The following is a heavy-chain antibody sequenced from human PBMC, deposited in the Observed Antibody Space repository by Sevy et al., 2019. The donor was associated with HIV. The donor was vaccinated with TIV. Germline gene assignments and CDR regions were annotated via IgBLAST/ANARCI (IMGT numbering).Heavy chain of an antibody. CDR3: ARSLLYCSGGSCYAYYFDY. CDR2: IYYSGST. V-gene: IGHV4-59*01. J-gene: IGHJ4*02. D-gene: IGHD2-15*01. CDR1: GGSISSYY. Sequence: SETLSLTCTVSGGSISSYYWSWIRQPPGKGLEWIGYIYYSGSTNYNPSLKSRVTISVDTSKNQFSLKLSSVTAADTAVYYCARSLLYCSGGSCYAYYFDYWGQGTLVTVSS.